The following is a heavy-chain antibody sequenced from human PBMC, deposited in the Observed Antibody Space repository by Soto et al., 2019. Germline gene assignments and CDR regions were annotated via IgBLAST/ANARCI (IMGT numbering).Heavy chain of an antibody. CDR3: ARGFSDSH. Sequence: VEVSCQASGYTFTSYDIAWVRQATGQGLEWMGWMNPNSSNTGYAQKFQGRGAMTRNTSISTAYMELRRLRTEDTDVDYCARGFSDSHWGQGSVVTVAS. D-gene: IGHD2-15*01. V-gene: IGHV1-8*01. CDR1: GYTFTSYD. J-gene: IGHJ4*02. CDR2: MNPNSSNT.